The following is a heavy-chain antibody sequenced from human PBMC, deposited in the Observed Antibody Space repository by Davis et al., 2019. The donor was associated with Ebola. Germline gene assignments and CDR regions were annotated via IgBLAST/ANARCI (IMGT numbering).Heavy chain of an antibody. V-gene: IGHV3-7*01. Sequence: PGGSLRLSCAASGVIFSNYVMTWVRQAPGKRPEWVANINRDGTAEYYVDSVKGRFTVSRDNGKNSLFLQMNSLRAEDTAVYYCSRGGAGTSYYWVYWGQGTRVTVSS. J-gene: IGHJ4*02. CDR2: INRDGTAE. D-gene: IGHD2-2*01. CDR1: GVIFSNYV. CDR3: SRGGAGTSYYWVY.